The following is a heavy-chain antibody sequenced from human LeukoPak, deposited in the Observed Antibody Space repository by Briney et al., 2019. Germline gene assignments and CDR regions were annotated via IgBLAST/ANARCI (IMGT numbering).Heavy chain of an antibody. D-gene: IGHD3-22*01. CDR3: ARGDYYDSSGPTESY. CDR1: GYTFTSYD. CDR2: MNPNSGNT. Sequence: ASVTVSCKASGYTFTSYDINWVRQATGQGLEWMGWMNPNSGNTGYAQKFQGRVTMTRNTSISTAYMELSSLRSEDTAVYYCARGDYYDSSGPTESYWGQGTLVTVSS. J-gene: IGHJ4*02. V-gene: IGHV1-8*02.